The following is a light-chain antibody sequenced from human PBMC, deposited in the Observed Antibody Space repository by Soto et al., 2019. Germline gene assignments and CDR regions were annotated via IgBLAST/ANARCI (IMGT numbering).Light chain of an antibody. J-gene: IGKJ1*01. CDR2: GAS. V-gene: IGKV3-15*01. CDR1: QSVSSN. CDR3: QQYNNWPPWT. Sequence: EIVMTQSPATLSVSPGERATLACRASQSVSSNLARYQQKPGQAPRLLIYGASTRATGIPARFSGSGSGTEFTLTISSLQSEDFAVYDCQQYNNWPPWTFGQWTKVEIK.